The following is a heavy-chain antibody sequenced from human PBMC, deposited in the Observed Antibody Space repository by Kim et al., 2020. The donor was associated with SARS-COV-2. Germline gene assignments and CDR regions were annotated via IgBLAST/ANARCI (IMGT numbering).Heavy chain of an antibody. CDR2: ISSTSKYI. V-gene: IGHV3-21*01. Sequence: GGSLRLSCAASEFTFSSYTMNWVRQAPGKGLEWISSISSTSKYITYADSLEGRFTISRDNAKNSLSLLIHSLRAEDTAVYYCARDDSSAWYRKEDYYHLDVWGNGTTVIVS. D-gene: IGHD3-22*01. CDR1: EFTFSSYT. CDR3: ARDDSSAWYRKEDYYHLDV. J-gene: IGHJ6*03.